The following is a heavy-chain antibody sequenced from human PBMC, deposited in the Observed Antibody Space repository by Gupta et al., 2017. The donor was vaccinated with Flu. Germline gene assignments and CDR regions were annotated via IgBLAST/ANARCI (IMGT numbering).Heavy chain of an antibody. CDR2: INPDGSST. D-gene: IGHD4-17*01. J-gene: IGHJ4*02. CDR3: ATVTSGC. Sequence: EMQLVESGGDLVQPGGSVRLACAASGFTFSRSYLQWVRQAPGKGRVWVSRINPDGSSTTYAESVKGRFTISRDNAKNTLYLQMNSLGDDDTAVYYCATVTSGCWGQGTLVTVSS. CDR1: GFTFSRSY. V-gene: IGHV3-74*03.